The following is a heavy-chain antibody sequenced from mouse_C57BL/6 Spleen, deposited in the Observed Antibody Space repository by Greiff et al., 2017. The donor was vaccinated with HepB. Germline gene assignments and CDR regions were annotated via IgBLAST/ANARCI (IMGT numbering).Heavy chain of an antibody. CDR2: IDPSDSYT. Sequence: QVQLQQPGAELVMPGASVKLSCKASGYTFTSYWMHWVKQRPGQGLEWIGEIDPSDSYTNYNQKFKGKSTLTVDKSSSTAYMQLSSLTSEDSAVYYCARGDYYSSDYWGQGTTLTVSS. CDR3: ARGDYYSSDY. D-gene: IGHD2-12*01. V-gene: IGHV1-69*01. J-gene: IGHJ2*01. CDR1: GYTFTSYW.